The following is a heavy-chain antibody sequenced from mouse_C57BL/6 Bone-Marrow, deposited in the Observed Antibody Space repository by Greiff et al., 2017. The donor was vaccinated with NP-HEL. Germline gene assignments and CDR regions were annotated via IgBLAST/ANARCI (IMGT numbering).Heavy chain of an antibody. CDR1: GYTFTSYW. CDR3: SLYGSAWFAD. J-gene: IGHJ3*01. Sequence: QVQLQQPGAELVKPGASVKLSCKASGYTFTSYWMHWVKQRPGQGLEWIGMIHPNSGSTNYNEKFKSKATLTVDKSSSTAYMQLSSLTSEDSAVYYCSLYGSAWFADWGQGTLVTVSA. V-gene: IGHV1-64*01. CDR2: IHPNSGST. D-gene: IGHD1-1*01.